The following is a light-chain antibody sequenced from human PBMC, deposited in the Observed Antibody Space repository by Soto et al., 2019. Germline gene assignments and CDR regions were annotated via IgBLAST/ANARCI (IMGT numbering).Light chain of an antibody. J-gene: IGKJ1*01. Sequence: DIQMTQSPSSLSASVGDRVTISCRAGQSIANYLNWYQQKPGKAPKLLIYRASALRSGVPSTFSGRGSGTDFTLTISSLQPEDFAIYYCQQSYTPPPTFGQGTKVDIK. CDR1: QSIANY. V-gene: IGKV1-39*01. CDR2: RAS. CDR3: QQSYTPPPT.